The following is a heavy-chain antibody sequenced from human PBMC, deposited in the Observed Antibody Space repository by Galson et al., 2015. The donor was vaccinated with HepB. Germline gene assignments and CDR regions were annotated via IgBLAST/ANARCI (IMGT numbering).Heavy chain of an antibody. Sequence: SLRLSCAASGFTFSNYWMSWVRQAPGKGLEWVANIKQDGGEKYYVDSVKGRFTVSRDNAKNSLYLQMSSLRAEDTAVYYCARGIPRDILLVVAATYYFDYWGQGSLVTGSS. V-gene: IGHV3-7*01. D-gene: IGHD2-15*01. J-gene: IGHJ4*02. CDR1: GFTFSNYW. CDR3: ARGIPRDILLVVAATYYFDY. CDR2: IKQDGGEK.